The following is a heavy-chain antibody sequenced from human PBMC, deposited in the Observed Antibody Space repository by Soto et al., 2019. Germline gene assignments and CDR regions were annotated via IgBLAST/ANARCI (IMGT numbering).Heavy chain of an antibody. CDR1: GGSFSGYY. CDR2: INHSGST. Sequence: QVHLQQWGAGLLKPSETLSLTCAVYGGSFSGYYWSWIRQPPGKGLEWIGEINHSGSTNYNPSPKSRVTISVDKSKNQYSLKLSSVTAADTAVYYCASTAGILLWFGEARYYFDYWGQGTLVTV. V-gene: IGHV4-34*01. CDR3: ASTAGILLWFGEARYYFDY. J-gene: IGHJ4*02. D-gene: IGHD3-10*01.